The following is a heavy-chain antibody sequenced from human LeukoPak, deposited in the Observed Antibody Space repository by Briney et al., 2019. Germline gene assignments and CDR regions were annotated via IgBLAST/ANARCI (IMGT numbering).Heavy chain of an antibody. V-gene: IGHV3-23*01. CDR1: GFTFSSYA. CDR2: IGGSGTNT. D-gene: IGHD2-2*01. J-gene: IGHJ4*02. CDR3: AKGSNPGDC. Sequence: GGSLRLSCAASGFTFSSYAMTWVRQAPGKGLEWVSAIGGSGTNTYYADSVKGRFTISRDNSKNTLYLQMNSLRAEDTAVYYCAKGSNPGDCWGQGTLVTVSS.